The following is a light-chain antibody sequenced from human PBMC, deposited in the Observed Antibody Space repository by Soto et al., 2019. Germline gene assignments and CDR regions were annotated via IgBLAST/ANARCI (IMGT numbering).Light chain of an antibody. Sequence: DIQMTQSTSSLSAYVGARITITGQASQDIGNYLNWYQQKPGKAPKLLIYDASTLESGVPSRFSGSGSGTDFTFTISSLQPEDFATYYCQQYDNLPITFGQGTRLE. V-gene: IGKV1-33*01. J-gene: IGKJ5*01. CDR2: DAS. CDR1: QDIGNY. CDR3: QQYDNLPIT.